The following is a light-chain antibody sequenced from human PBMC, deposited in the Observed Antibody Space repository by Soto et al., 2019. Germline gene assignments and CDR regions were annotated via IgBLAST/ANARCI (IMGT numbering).Light chain of an antibody. CDR3: QHYNNYPWP. J-gene: IGKJ1*01. V-gene: IGKV1-5*03. CDR2: KAS. Sequence: DIQMTQSPSTLSASVGDRVTVTCRASQSISSWLAWYQQKAGKAPKLLIYKASALESGVPSRFSGSGSGTEFTLTISSLEPEDFATYYCQHYNNYPWPFGQGTKVDIX. CDR1: QSISSW.